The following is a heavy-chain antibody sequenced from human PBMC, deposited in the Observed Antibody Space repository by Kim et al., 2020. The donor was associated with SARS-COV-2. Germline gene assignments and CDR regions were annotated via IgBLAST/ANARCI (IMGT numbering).Heavy chain of an antibody. D-gene: IGHD7-27*01. Sequence: GGSLRLSCAASGFTFSSYGMHWVRQAPGKGLEWVAVIWYDGSNKYYADSVKGRFTISRDNSKNTLYLQMNSLRAEDTAVYYCARDAGPNWGRGYYYYMDVWGKGTTVTVSS. CDR1: GFTFSSYG. J-gene: IGHJ6*03. CDR2: IWYDGSNK. V-gene: IGHV3-33*01. CDR3: ARDAGPNWGRGYYYYMDV.